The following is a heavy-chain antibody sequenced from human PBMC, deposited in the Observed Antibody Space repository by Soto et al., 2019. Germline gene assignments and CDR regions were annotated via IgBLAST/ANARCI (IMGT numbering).Heavy chain of an antibody. CDR3: ARSELHYFDY. V-gene: IGHV3-21*01. J-gene: IGHJ4*02. Sequence: KPGGSLRLSCAASGITFSSYSMNWVRQAPGKGLEWVSSISSSSSYIYYADSVKGRFTISRDNTKNSLYLQMNSLRAEDTAVYYCARSELHYFDYWGQGTLVTVSS. CDR2: ISSSSSYI. CDR1: GITFSSYS. D-gene: IGHD1-7*01.